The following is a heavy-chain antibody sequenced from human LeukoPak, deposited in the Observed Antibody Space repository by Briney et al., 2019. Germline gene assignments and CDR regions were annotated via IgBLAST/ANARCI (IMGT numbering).Heavy chain of an antibody. J-gene: IGHJ6*03. CDR2: ISSSGSTI. V-gene: IGHV3-48*03. D-gene: IGHD1-14*01. Sequence: GGSLRLSCAASGFTFSSYEMIWVRQAPGKGLEGVSYISSSGSTIYYADSVKGRFTISRDNSKNSLYLQMNTLRTEDTALYYCAKAPGGSYCYYMDVWGKGTTVTVSS. CDR1: GFTFSSYE. CDR3: AKAPGGSYCYYMDV.